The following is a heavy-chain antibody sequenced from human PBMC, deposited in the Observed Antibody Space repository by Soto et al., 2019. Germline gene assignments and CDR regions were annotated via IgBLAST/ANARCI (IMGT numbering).Heavy chain of an antibody. D-gene: IGHD3-16*01. CDR1: GGSISSGGYY. V-gene: IGHV4-31*03. J-gene: IGHJ5*02. CDR2: IYYSGST. CDR3: ARDWGFAEGNWFDP. Sequence: QVQLQESGPGLVKPSQTLSLTCTVSGGSISSGGYYWSWIRPHPGKGLEWIGYIYYSGSTYYNPSIKSRVTITVDTSKNLFSLKMSSVTAADTAVYYCARDWGFAEGNWFDPWGQGTMVTVSS.